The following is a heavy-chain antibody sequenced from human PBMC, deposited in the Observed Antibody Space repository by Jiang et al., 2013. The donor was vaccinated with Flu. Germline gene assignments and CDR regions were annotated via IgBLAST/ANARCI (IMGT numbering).Heavy chain of an antibody. V-gene: IGHV4-31*03. CDR3: ARDREYCSGGSCGDDAFDI. Sequence: GPGLVKPSQTLSLTCTVSGGSISSGGYYWSWIRQHPGKGLEWIGYIYYSGSTYYNPPLKSRVTISVDTSKNQFSLKLSSVTAADTAVYYCARDREYCSGGSCGDDAFDIWGQGTMVTVSS. J-gene: IGHJ3*02. D-gene: IGHD2-15*01. CDR2: IYYSGST. CDR1: GGSISSGGYY.